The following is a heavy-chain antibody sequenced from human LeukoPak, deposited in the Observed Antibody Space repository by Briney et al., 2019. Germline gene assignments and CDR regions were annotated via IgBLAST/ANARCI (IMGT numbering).Heavy chain of an antibody. Sequence: SETLSLTCTVSGGSISSYYWGWIRQPPGKGLEWIGRIYYSGSTYYNPSLTSRVTISVDTSKNQFSLKLSSVTAADTAVYYCAGMIAAVGWFDPWGQGTLVTVSS. CDR1: GGSISSYY. V-gene: IGHV4-59*05. J-gene: IGHJ5*02. D-gene: IGHD6-13*01. CDR3: AGMIAAVGWFDP. CDR2: IYYSGST.